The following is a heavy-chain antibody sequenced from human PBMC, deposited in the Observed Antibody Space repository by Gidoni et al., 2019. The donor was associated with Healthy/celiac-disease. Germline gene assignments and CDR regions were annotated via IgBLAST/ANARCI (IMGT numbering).Heavy chain of an antibody. Sequence: EVQLVESGGGLVPPGGSLRLSCSASGFTVSSNYMSWVRQAPGKGLEWVSVIYSGGSTYYADSVKGRFTISRHNSKNTLYLQMNSLRAEDTAVYDCARGQIYWYFDLWGRGTLVTVSS. CDR1: GFTVSSNY. CDR2: IYSGGST. J-gene: IGHJ2*01. CDR3: ARGQIYWYFDL. V-gene: IGHV3-53*04.